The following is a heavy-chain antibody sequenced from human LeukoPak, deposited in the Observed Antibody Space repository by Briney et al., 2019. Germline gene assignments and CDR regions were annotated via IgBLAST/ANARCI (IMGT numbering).Heavy chain of an antibody. D-gene: IGHD3-10*01. V-gene: IGHV3-66*01. CDR1: GFTVSSNY. Sequence: PGGSLRLSCAASGFTVSSNYMSWVRQAPGKGLEWVSIIYGADSTYYADSVKGRFTISRDNSKNTLYLQMNSLRAEDTAVYYYARSGFGVLYYHGMDVWGQGTTVTVSS. CDR2: IYGADST. J-gene: IGHJ6*02. CDR3: ARSGFGVLYYHGMDV.